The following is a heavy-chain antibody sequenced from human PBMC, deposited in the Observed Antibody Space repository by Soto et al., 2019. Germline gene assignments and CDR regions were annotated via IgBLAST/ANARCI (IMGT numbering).Heavy chain of an antibody. Sequence: ASVKVSCKASGYTFPSYGISWVRQAPGQGLEWMGGISAYNGNTNYAQKLQGRVTMTTDTSTSTAYMELRSLRSDDTAVYYRGRDTYTQYCCDGWGQGTLVTVAS. CDR3: GRDTYTQYCCDG. J-gene: IGHJ1*01. D-gene: IGHD3-22*01. V-gene: IGHV1-18*01. CDR1: GYTFPSYG. CDR2: ISAYNGNT.